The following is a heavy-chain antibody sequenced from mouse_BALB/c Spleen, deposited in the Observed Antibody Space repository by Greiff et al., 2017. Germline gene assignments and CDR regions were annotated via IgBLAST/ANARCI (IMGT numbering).Heavy chain of an antibody. CDR1: GYTFTSYY. V-gene: IGHV1S81*02. D-gene: IGHD4-1*01. Sequence: QVQLQQSGAELVKPGASVKLSCKASGYTFTSYYMYWVKQRPGQGLEWIGGINPSNGGTNFNEKFKSKATLTVDKSSSTAYMQLSSLTSEDSAVYYCTRSGWDEDWYFDVWGAGTTVTVSS. CDR3: TRSGWDEDWYFDV. J-gene: IGHJ1*01. CDR2: INPSNGGT.